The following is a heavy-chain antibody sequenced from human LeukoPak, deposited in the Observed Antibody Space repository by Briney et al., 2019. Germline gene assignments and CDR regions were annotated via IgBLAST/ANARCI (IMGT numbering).Heavy chain of an antibody. CDR2: ISSSSSYI. Sequence: GGSLRLSCAASGFTFSTYSMNWVRQAPGKGLEWVSSISSSSSYIYYADSVKGRFTISRGNAKNSLYLQMNSLRAEDTAVYYCAREPTTYYYGSGTYWWGQGTLVTVSS. V-gene: IGHV3-21*01. CDR1: GFTFSTYS. J-gene: IGHJ4*02. CDR3: AREPTTYYYGSGTYW. D-gene: IGHD3-10*01.